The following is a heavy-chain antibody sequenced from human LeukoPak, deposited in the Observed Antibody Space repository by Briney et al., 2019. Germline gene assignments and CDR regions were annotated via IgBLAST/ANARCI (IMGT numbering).Heavy chain of an antibody. V-gene: IGHV4-34*01. D-gene: IGHD3-10*01. J-gene: IGHJ4*01. CDR1: GASFSANY. CDR2: INHSGTI. CDR3: ARYCCSENNCIAY. Sequence: SETLSLTCAVYGASFSANYWIWIRQPPGKGLEWIGEINHSGTITYKPSLKSRLTISADTFKNQFSLKLSSVTAADTAVYYCARYCCSENNCIAYWGQGTLVTVSS.